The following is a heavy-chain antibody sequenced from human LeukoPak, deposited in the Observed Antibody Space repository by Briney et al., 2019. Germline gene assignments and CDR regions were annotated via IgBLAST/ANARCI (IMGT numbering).Heavy chain of an antibody. V-gene: IGHV3-74*01. D-gene: IGHD3-16*01. CDR2: ISSDGSNI. CDR3: ARDWGGYGPTSHDY. Sequence: GGSLRLSCAASGFTFSRYWMHRVRQDPEKGLVWVSRISSDGSNIIYADSVKGRFTISRDNAKNTLYLEMNSLRVEGTAVYYCARDWGGYGPTSHDYWGQGTLVTVSS. CDR1: GFTFSRYW. J-gene: IGHJ4*02.